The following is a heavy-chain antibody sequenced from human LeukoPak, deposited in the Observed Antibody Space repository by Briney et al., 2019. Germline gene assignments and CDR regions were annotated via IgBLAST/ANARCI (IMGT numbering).Heavy chain of an antibody. CDR1: GYTFSGYY. V-gene: IGHV1-2*02. Sequence: ASVKGSCKASGYTFSGYYMHCVRQTPGQGLEWMGWVNPNSGGTKYVQKFQGRVTMTRDTSISTAYMELSRLRSDDTAVYYCASGSLASYFDHWGQGTLVTVSS. D-gene: IGHD3-16*01. CDR2: VNPNSGGT. CDR3: ASGSLASYFDH. J-gene: IGHJ4*02.